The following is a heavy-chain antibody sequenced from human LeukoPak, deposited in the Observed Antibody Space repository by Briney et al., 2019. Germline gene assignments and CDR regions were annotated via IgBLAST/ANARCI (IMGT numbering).Heavy chain of an antibody. J-gene: IGHJ6*03. Sequence: SETLSLTCAVYGGSFNGHHWTWIRQAPGKGLEWIGEIKHSGSTNYNPSLKSRVTISVDTSKNHFSLKLSSVTAADTALYYCARGTTVTTFQAGTYYYYYIDVSSKGTTVAVSS. CDR1: GGSFNGHH. CDR3: ARGTTVTTFQAGTYYYYYIDV. D-gene: IGHD4-17*01. V-gene: IGHV4-34*01. CDR2: IKHSGST.